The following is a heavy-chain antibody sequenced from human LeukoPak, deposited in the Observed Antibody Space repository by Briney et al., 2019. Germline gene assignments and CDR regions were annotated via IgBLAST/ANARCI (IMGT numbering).Heavy chain of an antibody. D-gene: IGHD3-22*01. CDR3: ARRKYDSSGFDY. J-gene: IGHJ4*02. V-gene: IGHV4-38-2*02. CDR2: IYHSGNT. CDR1: GYSISSGYY. Sequence: SETLSLTCTVSGYSISSGYYWGWIRQPPGKGLEWIANIYHSGNTYYNPSLKSRVTISVDTSKNQFSLQLSSVTAADTAVYYCARRKYDSSGFDYWGQGTLVTVSS.